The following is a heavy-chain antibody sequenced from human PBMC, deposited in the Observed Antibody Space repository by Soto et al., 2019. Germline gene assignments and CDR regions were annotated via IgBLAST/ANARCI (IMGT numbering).Heavy chain of an antibody. Sequence: GASVKVSCKASGGTFSSYAISWVRQAPGQGLEWMGGIIPIFGTANYAQKFQGRVTITADESTSTAYMELSSLRSEDTAVYYCARSHFMTTVTQYYYYGMDVWGQGTTVTVSS. CDR2: IIPIFGTA. CDR1: GGTFSSYA. J-gene: IGHJ6*02. CDR3: ARSHFMTTVTQYYYYGMDV. V-gene: IGHV1-69*13. D-gene: IGHD4-17*01.